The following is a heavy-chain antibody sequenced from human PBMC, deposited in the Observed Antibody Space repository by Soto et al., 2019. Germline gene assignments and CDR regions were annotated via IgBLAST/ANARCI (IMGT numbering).Heavy chain of an antibody. CDR1: GFTFSSYG. Sequence: HPGGSLRLSCAASGFTFSSYGVHWVRQAPGKGLEWVAVISYDGSNKYYADSVKGRFTISRDNSKNTLYLQMNSLRAEDTAVYYCATDYYDSSGYFARYFDYWGQGTLVTVSS. J-gene: IGHJ4*02. CDR2: ISYDGSNK. V-gene: IGHV3-30*03. D-gene: IGHD3-22*01. CDR3: ATDYYDSSGYFARYFDY.